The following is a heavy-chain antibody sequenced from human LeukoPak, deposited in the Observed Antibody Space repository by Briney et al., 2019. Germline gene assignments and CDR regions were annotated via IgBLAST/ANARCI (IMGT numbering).Heavy chain of an antibody. Sequence: GASVKVSCKASGYTFTGYYMHWVRQAPGQGLEWMGWINPNSGGTNYAQKFQGRVTMTRDTSISTAYMGLSRLRSDDTAVYYCARTPTYYYDSSGYYYDYWGQGTLVTVSS. D-gene: IGHD3-22*01. CDR2: INPNSGGT. CDR3: ARTPTYYYDSSGYYYDY. V-gene: IGHV1-2*02. J-gene: IGHJ4*02. CDR1: GYTFTGYY.